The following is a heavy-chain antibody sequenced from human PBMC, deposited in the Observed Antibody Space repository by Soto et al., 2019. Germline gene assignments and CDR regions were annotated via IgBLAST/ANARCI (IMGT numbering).Heavy chain of an antibody. D-gene: IGHD1-7*01. CDR2: IYSGGNE. CDR1: GFTVSSIY. CDR3: VKEGTGTTSAVFDY. J-gene: IGHJ4*02. Sequence: GGSLRLSCAASGFTVSSIYMSWVRQAPGKGLEWVSVIYSGGNEYYPDSVKGRFTISRDNSKNTLYLQMNSLRAEDTAVYFCVKEGTGTTSAVFDYWGQGTLVTVSS. V-gene: IGHV3-66*01.